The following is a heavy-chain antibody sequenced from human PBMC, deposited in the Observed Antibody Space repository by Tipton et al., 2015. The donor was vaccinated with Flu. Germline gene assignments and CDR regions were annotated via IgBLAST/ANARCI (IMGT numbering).Heavy chain of an antibody. J-gene: IGHJ4*02. Sequence: TLSLTCTVSGNSMSSFYWTWIRQPAGKGLEWIGRMSASGSSKYKPSLKSRVTMSVDTSKNQFSLGLTSVTSADTAVYYCARGSGSGTDVTFYFWGQGTLVTVSS. CDR3: ARGSGSGTDVTFYF. D-gene: IGHD3-10*01. CDR2: MSASGSS. V-gene: IGHV4-4*07. CDR1: GNSMSSFY.